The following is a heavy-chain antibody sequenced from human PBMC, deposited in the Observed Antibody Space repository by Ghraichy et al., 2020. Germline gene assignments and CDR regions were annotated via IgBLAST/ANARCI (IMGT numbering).Heavy chain of an antibody. Sequence: SETLSLTCTVSGGSISSSSYYWGWIRQPPGKGLEWIGSIYYSGSTYYNPSLKSRVTISVDTSKNQFSLKLSSVTAADTAVYYCARQEEGGIMITFGGVIVWGQGTLVTVSS. D-gene: IGHD3-16*02. J-gene: IGHJ4*02. CDR1: GGSISSSSYY. CDR3: ARQEEGGIMITFGGVIV. V-gene: IGHV4-39*01. CDR2: IYYSGST.